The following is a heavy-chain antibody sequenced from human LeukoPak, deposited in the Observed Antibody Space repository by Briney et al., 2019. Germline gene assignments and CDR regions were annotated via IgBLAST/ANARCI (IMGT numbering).Heavy chain of an antibody. CDR2: INWDGGST. Sequence: GGSLRLSCAASGFTFDDYGMSWVRQAPGKGLEWVSGINWDGGSTGYADSVKGRFTISRDNARNSLYLQMNSLRAEDTAVYYCAKDGNSGWLDYWGQGTQVTVSS. CDR1: GFTFDDYG. D-gene: IGHD6-19*01. CDR3: AKDGNSGWLDY. V-gene: IGHV3-20*04. J-gene: IGHJ4*02.